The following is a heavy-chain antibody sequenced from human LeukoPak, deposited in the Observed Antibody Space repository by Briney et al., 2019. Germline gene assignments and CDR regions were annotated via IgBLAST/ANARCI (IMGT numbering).Heavy chain of an antibody. Sequence: PGGSLRLSCAAYGFTFSDYYMSWIRQAPGKGLEWVSYITSSGSTIYYADSVKGPFTISRDNAKNSLYLQMNSLRAEDTAVYYCARDPQWLVPYNDYWGQGTLVTVSS. V-gene: IGHV3-11*04. CDR1: GFTFSDYY. CDR2: ITSSGSTI. CDR3: ARDPQWLVPYNDY. J-gene: IGHJ4*02. D-gene: IGHD6-19*01.